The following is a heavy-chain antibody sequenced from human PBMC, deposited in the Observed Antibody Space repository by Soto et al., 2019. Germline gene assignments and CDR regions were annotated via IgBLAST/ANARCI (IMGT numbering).Heavy chain of an antibody. D-gene: IGHD2-15*01. CDR2: INQSGST. Sequence: SETLSLTCAVYGGSFSGYYWNWIRQPPGKGLEWIGEINQSGSTNYNPSFKSRVTISVDTSKNQFSLRLGSVTAADTAVYWCVRRLGGCSGGSCPFDYWGQGALVTVSS. CDR1: GGSFSGYY. V-gene: IGHV4-34*01. CDR3: VRRLGGCSGGSCPFDY. J-gene: IGHJ4*02.